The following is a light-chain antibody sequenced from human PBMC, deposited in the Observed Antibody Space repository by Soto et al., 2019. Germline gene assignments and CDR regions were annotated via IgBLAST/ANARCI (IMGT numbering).Light chain of an antibody. J-gene: IGLJ3*02. CDR1: SNDVGAFEY. Sequence: QSALTQPASVSASPGQSISISCSGTSNDVGAFEYVSWYQQHPGKAPKLMIFEGSKRPSGVSHRFSASKSGNTASLTISGLQAEDEADYYCCSYGGSGTWVFAGGTKLTVL. CDR2: EGS. CDR3: CSYGGSGTWV. V-gene: IGLV2-23*01.